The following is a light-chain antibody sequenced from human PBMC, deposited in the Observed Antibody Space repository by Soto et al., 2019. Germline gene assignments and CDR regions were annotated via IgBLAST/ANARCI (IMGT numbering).Light chain of an antibody. CDR3: YHRSNCPRT. V-gene: IGKV3-11*01. Sequence: DIVLTQSPATLSLSPGERATLSCRASQSVSIYLAWYQQKPGQAPRLLIYDASNRATGIPARFSGSGSGTDFTLTISSLEPEDFAVYYCYHRSNCPRTFGQGTKVEIK. J-gene: IGKJ1*01. CDR2: DAS. CDR1: QSVSIY.